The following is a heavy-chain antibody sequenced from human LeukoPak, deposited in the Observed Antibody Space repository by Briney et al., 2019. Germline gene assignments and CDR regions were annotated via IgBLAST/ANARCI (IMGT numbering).Heavy chain of an antibody. D-gene: IGHD4-17*01. CDR1: GGSFSGYY. CDR3: ARANAVTTVLFDL. V-gene: IGHV4-34*01. Sequence: SETLSLTCAVYGGSFSGYYCSWIRQPPGKGLEWLGEVNHGGGANYNPSLKSRVTMSVDTSKNHFSLELSSVTAADTAIYYCARANAVTTVLFDLWGRGTLVTVSS. CDR2: VNHGGGA. J-gene: IGHJ2*01.